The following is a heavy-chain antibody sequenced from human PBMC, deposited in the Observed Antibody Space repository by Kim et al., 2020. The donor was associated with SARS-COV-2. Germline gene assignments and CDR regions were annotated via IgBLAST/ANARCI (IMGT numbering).Heavy chain of an antibody. CDR2: ISYDGSNK. CDR3: ARLPTLDGYSYGQYYYGMDV. J-gene: IGHJ6*02. V-gene: IGHV3-30*04. D-gene: IGHD5-18*01. CDR1: GFTFSSYA. Sequence: GGSLRLSCAASGFTFSSYAMHWVRQAPGKGLEWVAVISYDGSNKYYADSVKGRFTISRDNSKNTLYLQMNSLRAEDTAVYYCARLPTLDGYSYGQYYYGMDVWGQGTTVTVSS.